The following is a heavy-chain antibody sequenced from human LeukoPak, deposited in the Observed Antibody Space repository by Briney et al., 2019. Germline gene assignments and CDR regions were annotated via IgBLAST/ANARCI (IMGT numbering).Heavy chain of an antibody. CDR3: ARIKTGRYFDWLTAGQYGMDV. V-gene: IGHV1-8*01. J-gene: IGHJ6*02. Sequence: ASVKVSCKASGYTFTSYDINWVRQATGQGLEWMGWMNPNSGNTGYAQKFQGRVTMTRNTSISTAYMELSSLRSEDTAVYYCARIKTGRYFDWLTAGQYGMDVWGQGTTVTVSS. CDR1: GYTFTSYD. D-gene: IGHD3-9*01. CDR2: MNPNSGNT.